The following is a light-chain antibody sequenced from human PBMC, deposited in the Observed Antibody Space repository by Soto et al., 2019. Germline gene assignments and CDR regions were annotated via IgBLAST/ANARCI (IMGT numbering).Light chain of an antibody. J-gene: IGLJ1*01. Sequence: QSVLTQPPSATGSPGQSVTISCTGTSSDVGGYNYVSWYQQHPGKAPKLIIYEVNERPSGVPDRFSGSKSGNTASLTVSGLKAEDEAVYSCSSYAGSNNCVFGTGTKVTVL. CDR3: SSYAGSNNCV. CDR1: SSDVGGYNY. CDR2: EVN. V-gene: IGLV2-8*01.